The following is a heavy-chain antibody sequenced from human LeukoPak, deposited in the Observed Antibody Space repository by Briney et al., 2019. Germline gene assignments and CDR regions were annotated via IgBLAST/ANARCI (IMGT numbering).Heavy chain of an antibody. D-gene: IGHD4-17*01. CDR1: GFTFSSYG. CDR2: ISYDGSNK. Sequence: GGSLRLSCAASGFTFSSYGMHRVRQAPGKGLEWVAVISYDGSNKYYADSVKGRFTISRDNSKNTLYLQMNSLRAEDTAVYYCARVLGDGDVFDYWGQGTLVTVSS. J-gene: IGHJ4*02. CDR3: ARVLGDGDVFDY. V-gene: IGHV3-30*03.